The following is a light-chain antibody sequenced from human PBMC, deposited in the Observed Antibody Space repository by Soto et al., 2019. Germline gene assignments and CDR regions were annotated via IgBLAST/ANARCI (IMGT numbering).Light chain of an antibody. CDR3: QQRSNWPRT. V-gene: IGKV3D-20*02. CDR1: QSLSGRY. Sequence: DTMLTQSPGTLALSPGEGATLSCRASQSLSGRYLAWYQQKPGQAPRLLIYGASTRATGIPDRFSGSGSGTDFTLTISSLEPEDFAVYYCQQRSNWPRTFGQGTKVDIK. J-gene: IGKJ1*01. CDR2: GAS.